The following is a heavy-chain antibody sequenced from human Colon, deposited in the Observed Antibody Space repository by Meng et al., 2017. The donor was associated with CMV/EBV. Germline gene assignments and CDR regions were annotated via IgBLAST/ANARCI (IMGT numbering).Heavy chain of an antibody. CDR1: GFTFSDFG. D-gene: IGHD1-1*01. CDR2: ITYGGTYI. V-gene: IGHV3-21*06. CDR3: ARQSTNSAYDS. J-gene: IGHJ5*01. Sequence: GESLKISCATSGFTFSDFGMNWVRQAPGKGLEWVSPITYGGTYITYSDSVQGRFTISRDNTMNSLYLQMNNLRAEDTAVYYCARQSTNSAYDSWGQGTLVTVSS.